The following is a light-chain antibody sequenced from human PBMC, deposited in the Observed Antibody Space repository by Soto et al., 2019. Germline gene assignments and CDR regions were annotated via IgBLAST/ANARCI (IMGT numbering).Light chain of an antibody. V-gene: IGLV1-44*01. Sequence: QSVLTQPPSASGTPGQRVTISCSGSSSNIGSNTVNCYQQLPGTAPKLLIYSNNQRPSGVPDRFSGSKSGTSASLAISGLQSEDEADYYCAAWDDSLNGGGVFGGGTQLTVL. CDR2: SNN. J-gene: IGLJ3*02. CDR1: SSNIGSNT. CDR3: AAWDDSLNGGGV.